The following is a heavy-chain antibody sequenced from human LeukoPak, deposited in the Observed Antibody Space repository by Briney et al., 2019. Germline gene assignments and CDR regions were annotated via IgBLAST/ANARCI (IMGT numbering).Heavy chain of an antibody. J-gene: IGHJ3*02. D-gene: IGHD2/OR15-2a*01. CDR2: IKQDGSEI. Sequence: GGSLRLSCAASGFTFSNYWMSWVRQAPGKGLEWVANIKQDGSEIYYVDSVKGRFTISRDNDKNSLYLQMNSLRDEDTAIYYCARDNIWAFDMWGQGTMVTVSS. V-gene: IGHV3-7*03. CDR3: ARDNIWAFDM. CDR1: GFTFSNYW.